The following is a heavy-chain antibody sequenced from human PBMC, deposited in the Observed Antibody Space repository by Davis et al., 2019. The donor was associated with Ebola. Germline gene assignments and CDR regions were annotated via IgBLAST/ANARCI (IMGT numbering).Heavy chain of an antibody. CDR1: GFTSGTYA. CDR3: VRDGWDSLFDY. D-gene: IGHD6-19*01. J-gene: IGHJ4*02. V-gene: IGHV3-7*03. Sequence: PGGSLRLSCAASGFTSGTYAMAWIRQAPGKGPEWVTHIKEDGRVKDYVDSVKGRFTISRDNAKNSLYLQMNSLRVEDTAVYYCVRDGWDSLFDYWGQGTMVTVSS. CDR2: IKEDGRVK.